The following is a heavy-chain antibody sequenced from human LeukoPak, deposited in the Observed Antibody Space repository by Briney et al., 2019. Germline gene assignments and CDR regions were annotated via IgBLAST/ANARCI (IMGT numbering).Heavy chain of an antibody. Sequence: PSETLSLTCTVSGGSISSYYWSWIRQPPGKGLEWIGYIYYSGSTNDNPSLKSRVTISVDTSKNQFSLKLSSVTAADTAVYYCARHVYSSSWYIYYYGRDVWGQGTTVTVSS. CDR3: ARHVYSSSWYIYYYGRDV. CDR2: IYYSGST. CDR1: GGSISSYY. J-gene: IGHJ6*02. D-gene: IGHD6-13*01. V-gene: IGHV4-59*08.